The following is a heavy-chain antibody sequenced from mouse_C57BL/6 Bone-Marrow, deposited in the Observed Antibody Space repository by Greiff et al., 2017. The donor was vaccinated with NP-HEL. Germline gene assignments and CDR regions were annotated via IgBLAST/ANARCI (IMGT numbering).Heavy chain of an antibody. J-gene: IGHJ1*03. D-gene: IGHD1-1*01. CDR3: AREPFYYFNWYFEV. V-gene: IGHV5-4*01. CDR2: ISDGGSYT. Sequence: EVKLVESGGGLVKPGGSLKLSCAASGFTFSSYAMSWVRQTPEKRLEWVATISDGGSYTYYPDNVKGRFTISRDNAKNNLYLQMSHLKSEDTAMYYCAREPFYYFNWYFEVWGTGTTVTVSS. CDR1: GFTFSSYA.